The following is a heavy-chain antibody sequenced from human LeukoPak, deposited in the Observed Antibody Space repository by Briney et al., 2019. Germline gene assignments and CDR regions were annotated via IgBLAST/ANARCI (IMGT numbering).Heavy chain of an antibody. J-gene: IGHJ6*03. CDR3: ARPPFPYYRLSGPDYYYMDV. Sequence: ASVKVSCRASGYTFTSYGISWVRQAPGQGLEWMGWISAYNGHTNYTQKFQGRVTMTTDKSTTTAYMELSSLKSEDTAVYYCARPPFPYYRLSGPDYYYMDVWGKGTTATVSS. D-gene: IGHD3-10*01. V-gene: IGHV1-18*01. CDR2: ISAYNGHT. CDR1: GYTFTSYG.